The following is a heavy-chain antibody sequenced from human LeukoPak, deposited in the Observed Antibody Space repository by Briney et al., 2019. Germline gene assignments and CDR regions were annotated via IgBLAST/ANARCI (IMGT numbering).Heavy chain of an antibody. CDR3: ARVAGYMIEDYFDY. J-gene: IGHJ4*02. CDR1: GGSISNYY. V-gene: IGHV4-59*01. CDR2: IYYSGST. D-gene: IGHD3-22*01. Sequence: SETLSLTCTVSGGSISNYYWSWIRQPPGKGLEWIGYIYYSGSTKYNPSLKSRVTISVDTSKNQFSLKLRSVTAADTAVYYCARVAGYMIEDYFDYWGREPWSPSPQ.